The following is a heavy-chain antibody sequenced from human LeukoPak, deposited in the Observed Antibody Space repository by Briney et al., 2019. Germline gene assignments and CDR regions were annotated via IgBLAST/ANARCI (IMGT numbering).Heavy chain of an antibody. CDR3: ARRYASGTSGWFDP. D-gene: IGHD3-10*01. V-gene: IGHV4-39*01. CDR1: GGSISSSSYY. CDR2: IYYSGRT. J-gene: IGHJ5*02. Sequence: SQTLSLTCTVSGGSISSSSYYWGWIRQPPGKGLEWIGSIYYSGRTYYNPSLKSRVTISVDTSKNQFSLKLSSVTAADTAVYYCARRYASGTSGWFDPWGQGTLVTVSS.